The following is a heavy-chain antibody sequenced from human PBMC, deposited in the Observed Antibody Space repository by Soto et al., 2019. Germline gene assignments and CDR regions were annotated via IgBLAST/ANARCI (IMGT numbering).Heavy chain of an antibody. Sequence: QVQLVESGGGVVQPGRSLRLSCAASGFTFSSYGMHWVRQAPGKGLEWVAVIWYDGSNKYYADSVKGRFTISRDNSKNTPYLQMNSLRAEDTAVYYCATYCSGGSCYSGYYYYGMDVWGQGTTVTVSS. CDR3: ATYCSGGSCYSGYYYYGMDV. V-gene: IGHV3-33*01. CDR2: IWYDGSNK. J-gene: IGHJ6*02. D-gene: IGHD2-15*01. CDR1: GFTFSSYG.